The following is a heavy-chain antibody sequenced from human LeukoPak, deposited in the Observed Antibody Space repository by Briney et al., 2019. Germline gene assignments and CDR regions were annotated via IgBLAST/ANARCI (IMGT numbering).Heavy chain of an antibody. D-gene: IGHD2-15*01. J-gene: IGHJ4*02. CDR2: MNPNSGNT. CDR1: VYTFTSYD. Sequence: ASVKDSCKASVYTFTSYDINWVRQATGQGLEWMGWMNPNSGNTGYAQKFQGRDTMTRNTSISTAYMELSSLRCEDTAVYYCARWDYCSGGSCYSDYWGQGALVTVSS. V-gene: IGHV1-8*01. CDR3: ARWDYCSGGSCYSDY.